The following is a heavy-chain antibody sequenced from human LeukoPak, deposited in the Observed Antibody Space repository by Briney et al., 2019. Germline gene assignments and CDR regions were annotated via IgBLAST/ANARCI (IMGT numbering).Heavy chain of an antibody. Sequence: GGSLRLSCAASGFAFSSYAMSWVRQAPGKGLEWVSAISGSGGSTYYADSVKGRFTISRDNSKNTLYLQMNSLRAEDTAVYYCAKARPPLVVPAALDYWGQGTLVTVPS. CDR2: ISGSGGST. V-gene: IGHV3-23*01. CDR1: GFAFSSYA. J-gene: IGHJ4*02. CDR3: AKARPPLVVPAALDY. D-gene: IGHD2-2*01.